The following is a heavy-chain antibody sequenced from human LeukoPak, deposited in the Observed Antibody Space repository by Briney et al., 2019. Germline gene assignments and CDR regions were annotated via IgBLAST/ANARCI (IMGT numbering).Heavy chain of an antibody. CDR2: MKGDGSHI. D-gene: IGHD2-15*01. V-gene: IGHV3-7*01. J-gene: IGHJ4*02. CDR3: ARVVRGYCSGGSCYAFDY. Sequence: GGSLRLSCAASGFTFWNFWMSWVRQAPGRGLQWVASMKGDGSHIYYVDSVKGRFTISRDNARNPLYLQMNSLRAEDTAVYYCARVVRGYCSGGSCYAFDYWGQGTLVTVSS. CDR1: GFTFWNFW.